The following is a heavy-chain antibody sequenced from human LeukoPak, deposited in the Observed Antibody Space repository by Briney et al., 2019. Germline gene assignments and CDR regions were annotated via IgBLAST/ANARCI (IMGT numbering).Heavy chain of an antibody. Sequence: SVKVSCKASGYTFSSYGMSWVRQAPGQGLEWMGRIIPILGIANYAQKFQGRVTITADKSTSTAYMELSSLRSEDTAVYYCARDSSSSFSGYWGQGTLVTVSS. D-gene: IGHD6-6*01. CDR1: GYTFSSYG. J-gene: IGHJ4*02. CDR2: IIPILGIA. CDR3: ARDSSSSFSGY. V-gene: IGHV1-69*04.